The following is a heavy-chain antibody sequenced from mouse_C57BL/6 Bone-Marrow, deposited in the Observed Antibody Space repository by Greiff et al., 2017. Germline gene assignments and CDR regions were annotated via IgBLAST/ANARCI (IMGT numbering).Heavy chain of an antibody. CDR1: GYAFSSSW. Sequence: QVQLKESGPELVKPGASVKISCTASGYAFSSSWMNWVKQRPGKGLEWIGRIYPGDGDTNYNGKFKGKATLTADKSSSTASMHLSSLTTEASAVYFCARVGYDAWFAYWGQGTLVAVSA. V-gene: IGHV1-82*01. D-gene: IGHD2-2*01. J-gene: IGHJ3*01. CDR3: ARVGYDAWFAY. CDR2: IYPGDGDT.